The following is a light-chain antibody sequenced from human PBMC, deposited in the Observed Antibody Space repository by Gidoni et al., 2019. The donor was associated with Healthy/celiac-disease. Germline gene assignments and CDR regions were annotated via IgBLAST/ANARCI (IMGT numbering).Light chain of an antibody. V-gene: IGKV1-5*03. J-gene: IGKJ1*01. CDR1: QSFSTW. CDR2: KAS. CDR3: QQYNSYPWT. Sequence: DIQMTQSPSTLSAFVGDRITITCRASQSFSTWLAWYQQKPGKAPKLLIYKASSLESGVPSRFRGSGSGTEFTLTISSLQPEDFATYYCQQYNSYPWTFGQGTKVEIK.